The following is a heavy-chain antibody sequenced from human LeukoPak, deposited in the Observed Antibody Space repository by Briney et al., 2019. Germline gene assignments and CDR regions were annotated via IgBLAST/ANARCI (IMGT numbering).Heavy chain of an antibody. D-gene: IGHD5-24*01. CDR1: GYTFTSHY. CDR2: ITPGGGT. V-gene: IGHV1-2*02. J-gene: IGHJ4*02. Sequence: GAPVKVSCKASGYTFTSHYMHWVRQAPGQGLQWMGWITPGGGTNYPQKFQGRVAITWDTSITTAYMDLSRLTSDDTAVYYCARDRYGDGFAHFDYWGQGALVTVSS. CDR3: ARDRYGDGFAHFDY.